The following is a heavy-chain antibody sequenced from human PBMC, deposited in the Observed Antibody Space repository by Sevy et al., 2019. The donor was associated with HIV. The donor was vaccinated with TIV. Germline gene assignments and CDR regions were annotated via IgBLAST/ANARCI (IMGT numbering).Heavy chain of an antibody. CDR1: GFTFSSYG. CDR3: DKDAGGDFVVVPAAIRAFYYFDY. D-gene: IGHD2-2*02. CDR2: IRYDGSNK. Sequence: GGSLRLSCAASGFTFSSYGMHWVRQAPGKGLEWVAFIRYDGSNKYYADSVKGRFTISRDNSKNTLYLQMTSRRAEDMSVYYCDKDAGGDFVVVPAAIRAFYYFDYWGQGTLVTVSS. J-gene: IGHJ4*02. V-gene: IGHV3-30*02.